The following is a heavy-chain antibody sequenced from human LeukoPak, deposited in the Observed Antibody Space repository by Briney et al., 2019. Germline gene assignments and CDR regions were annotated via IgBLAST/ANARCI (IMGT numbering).Heavy chain of an antibody. Sequence: GGSLRLSCAASGFTFSSNYMSWVRQAPGKGLEWVSAILGSGDTWSADSVKGRFTVSRDNLKSTVYLQMHSLRDEDTAAYYCVHFAGGQGTLVTVSS. V-gene: IGHV3-66*01. CDR3: VHFA. CDR1: GFTFSSNY. CDR2: ILGSGDT. J-gene: IGHJ4*02.